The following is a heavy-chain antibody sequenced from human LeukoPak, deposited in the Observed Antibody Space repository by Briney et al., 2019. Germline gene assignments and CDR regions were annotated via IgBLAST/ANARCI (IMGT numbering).Heavy chain of an antibody. Sequence: GGSLRLSCAASGFTVSSNYMSWVRQAPGKGLEWVSVIYSGGSTYYADSVKGRFTISRDNSKNTLYLQMNSLRAEDTAVYYCAKDPLYDYEDWFDPWGQGTLVTVSS. CDR2: IYSGGST. CDR3: AKDPLYDYEDWFDP. J-gene: IGHJ5*02. V-gene: IGHV3-66*01. CDR1: GFTVSSNY. D-gene: IGHD3-3*01.